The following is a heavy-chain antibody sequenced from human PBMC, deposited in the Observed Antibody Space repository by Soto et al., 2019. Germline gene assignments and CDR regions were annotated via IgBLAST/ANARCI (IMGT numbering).Heavy chain of an antibody. CDR2: IIPIFGTA. D-gene: IGHD2-15*01. CDR1: GGTFSSYA. Sequence: SVKVSCKASGGTFSSYAISWVRQAPGQGLEWMGGIIPIFGTANYAQKFQGRVTITADESTSTAYMELSSLRSEDTAVYYCARGQGYCSGGSCYSLLPEYYYYYGMDVWGQGTTVTVSS. J-gene: IGHJ6*02. CDR3: ARGQGYCSGGSCYSLLPEYYYYYGMDV. V-gene: IGHV1-69*13.